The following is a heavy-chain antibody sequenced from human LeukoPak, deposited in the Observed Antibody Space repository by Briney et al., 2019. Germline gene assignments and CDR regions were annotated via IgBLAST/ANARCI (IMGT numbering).Heavy chain of an antibody. D-gene: IGHD6-19*01. CDR1: GYTLTKLS. CDR3: ARVLAVAGREGEDAFDI. J-gene: IGHJ3*02. Sequence: ASVKVSCKVSGYTLTKLSMHWVRKAPGKGLEWMGGFDPEDGETIYAQKFQGRVTMTEDTSTDTAYMELSSLRSEDTAVYYCARVLAVAGREGEDAFDIWGQGTMVTVSS. CDR2: FDPEDGET. V-gene: IGHV1-24*01.